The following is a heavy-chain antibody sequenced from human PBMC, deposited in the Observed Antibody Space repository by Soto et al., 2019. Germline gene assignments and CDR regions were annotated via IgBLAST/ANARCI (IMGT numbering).Heavy chain of an antibody. Sequence: GGSLRLACASSGFTFNSYGMHGVRQAPGKGLEWVAVISYDESNKYYADSVKGRFTISRDNSKNTLYLQMNSLRAEDTAVYYCAKVTRYDDLDYWGQGTLVTVSS. D-gene: IGHD1-1*01. V-gene: IGHV3-30*18. CDR2: ISYDESNK. CDR1: GFTFNSYG. J-gene: IGHJ4*02. CDR3: AKVTRYDDLDY.